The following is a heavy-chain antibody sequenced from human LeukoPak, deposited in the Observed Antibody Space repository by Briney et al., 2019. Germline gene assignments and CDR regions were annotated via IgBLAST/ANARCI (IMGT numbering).Heavy chain of an antibody. CDR3: ARGDTKWCNTATCHNPFDK. D-gene: IGHD2-8*01. Sequence: KPGGSLRLSCAASGFTFSDFYMSWLRQAPGKGPEWVSYISNNGASIYYAESVKGRFTISRDNAKTSVYLQMNSLRAEDTAVYYCARGDTKWCNTATCHNPFDKWGQGTLVTVSS. V-gene: IGHV3-11*04. J-gene: IGHJ4*02. CDR2: ISNNGASI. CDR1: GFTFSDFY.